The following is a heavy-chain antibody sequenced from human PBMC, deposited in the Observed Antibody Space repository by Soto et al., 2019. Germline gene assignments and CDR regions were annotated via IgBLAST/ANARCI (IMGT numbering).Heavy chain of an antibody. CDR3: VMVDNYVTPTPQDV. J-gene: IGHJ6*02. CDR2: ISPYTGNT. D-gene: IGHD3-16*01. V-gene: IGHV1-18*01. CDR1: GYIFVNYG. Sequence: QVQLVQSGDEVKKPGASVKVSCKASGYIFVNYGIAWVRQAPGQGLEWMGWISPYTGNTHTATKVQGRITMTTDTSTSTASVDLGSVTSYDTAVYYCVMVDNYVTPTPQDVWGQGTTVTVSS.